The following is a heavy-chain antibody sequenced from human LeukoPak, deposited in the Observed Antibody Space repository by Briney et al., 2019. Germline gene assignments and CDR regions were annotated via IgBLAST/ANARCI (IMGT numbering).Heavy chain of an antibody. CDR2: ISGSGGST. V-gene: IGHV3-23*01. J-gene: IGHJ1*01. Sequence: AGGSLRLSCAASGFTFSSYAMSWVRQAPGKGLEWVSAISGSGGSTYYADSVKCRFTISRDNSKNTLYLQMNSLRAEDTAVYYCAKAGGYCSGGSCYCFQHWGQGTLVTVSS. CDR3: AKAGGYCSGGSCYCFQH. D-gene: IGHD2-15*01. CDR1: GFTFSSYA.